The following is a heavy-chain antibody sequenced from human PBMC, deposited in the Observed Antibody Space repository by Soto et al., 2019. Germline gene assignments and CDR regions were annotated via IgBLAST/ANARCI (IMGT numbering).Heavy chain of an antibody. V-gene: IGHV4-34*01. CDR3: ARGGGCSGGSCYYIDY. D-gene: IGHD2-15*01. CDR1: GGSFSGYF. Sequence: QVQLQQWGAGLLRPSETLSLTCAVYGGSFSGYFWSWIRQPPGKGLEWIGEINHSGSTDDNASLKSRITISVDTSKNQFSLQLSSVTAADTAVYYCARGGGCSGGSCYYIDYWGQGTLVTVSS. J-gene: IGHJ4*02. CDR2: INHSGST.